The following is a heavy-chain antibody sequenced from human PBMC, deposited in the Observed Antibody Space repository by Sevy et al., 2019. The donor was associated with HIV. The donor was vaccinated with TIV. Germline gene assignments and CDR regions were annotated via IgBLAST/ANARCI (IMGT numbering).Heavy chain of an antibody. CDR1: GFTFSSAW. CDR2: IQSKTDGGTT. V-gene: IGHV3-15*01. J-gene: IGHJ4*02. D-gene: IGHD3-9*01. Sequence: GGSLRLSCAASGFTFSSAWMSWVRQAPGKGLEWVGRIQSKTDGGTTDYAASVKGRFTIPRDDSVNTLYLQMNSLTTDDTAVYYCTTDTSTGYFDWLLDFDYWGQGTLVTVSS. CDR3: TTDTSTGYFDWLLDFDY.